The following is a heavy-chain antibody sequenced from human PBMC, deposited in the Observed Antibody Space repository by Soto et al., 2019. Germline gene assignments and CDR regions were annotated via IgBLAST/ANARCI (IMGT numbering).Heavy chain of an antibody. CDR3: ARGTEWCCDAFDI. CDR2: ISYDGSNK. V-gene: IGHV3-30-3*01. CDR1: GFTFSSYA. Sequence: QVQLVESGGGVVQPGRSLRLSCAASGFTFSSYAMHWVRQAPGKGLEWVSVISYDGSNKYYADSVKGRFTISSDNSKNTLYLQMTSLRAEDTAVYYCARGTEWCCDAFDIWGQGTMVTVSS. D-gene: IGHD2-15*01. J-gene: IGHJ3*02.